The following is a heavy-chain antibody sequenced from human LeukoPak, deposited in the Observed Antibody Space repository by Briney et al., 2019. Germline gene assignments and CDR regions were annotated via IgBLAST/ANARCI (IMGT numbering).Heavy chain of an antibody. Sequence: SETLSLTCTVSGGSISSSSYYWGWIRQPPGKGLEWIGSIYYSGSTYYNPSLKSRVTIPVDTSKNQFSLKLSSVTAADTAVYYCARARWIVATILLFDYWGQGTLVTVSS. V-gene: IGHV4-39*07. CDR2: IYYSGST. CDR3: ARARWIVATILLFDY. CDR1: GGSISSSSYY. D-gene: IGHD5-12*01. J-gene: IGHJ4*02.